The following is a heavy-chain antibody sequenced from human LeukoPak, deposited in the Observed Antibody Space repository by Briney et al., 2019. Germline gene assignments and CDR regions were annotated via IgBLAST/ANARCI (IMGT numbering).Heavy chain of an antibody. CDR1: GFTFSSYS. J-gene: IGHJ3*02. CDR3: ARDLGVGASYDAFDI. V-gene: IGHV3-21*01. CDR2: ISSSSSYI. Sequence: GGSLRLSCAASGFTFSSYSMNWVRQAPGKGLEWVSSISSSSSYIYYADSVKGRFTISRDNAKNSLYLQMNSLRAEDTAVYYCARDLGVGASYDAFDIWGQGTMVTVSS. D-gene: IGHD1-26*01.